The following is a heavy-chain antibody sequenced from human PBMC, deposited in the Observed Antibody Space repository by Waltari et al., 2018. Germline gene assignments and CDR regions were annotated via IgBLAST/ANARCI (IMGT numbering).Heavy chain of an antibody. CDR3: AKDRQGVWDY. CDR2: SPGDGGST. CDR1: GFTFSSYA. J-gene: IGHJ4*02. Sequence: VQVLESGGGLVQPGGSLRLSCAASGFTFSSYAMTWVRQAPGKGLEGVSASPGDGGSTYYADAVKGRLTISRDNSKNTVYLQMNSLRAEDTAIYYCAKDRQGVWDYWGQGTLVTVSS. V-gene: IGHV3-23*01. D-gene: IGHD2-8*01.